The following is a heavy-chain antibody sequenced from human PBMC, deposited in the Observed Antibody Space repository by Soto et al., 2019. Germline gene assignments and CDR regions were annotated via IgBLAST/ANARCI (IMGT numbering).Heavy chain of an antibody. CDR3: VKEGYMRSDWYGQFDY. J-gene: IGHJ4*02. V-gene: IGHV3-64D*06. Sequence: EVQLVESGGTLVQPGGPLRLSCSASGFPFNSYAMHWVRQAPGKGLKFVSAISGYGAATYYADSVKGRFAISRDNSKNTLYLQMSSLRAEDTALYYCVKEGYMRSDWYGQFDYWGQGALVTVFS. D-gene: IGHD6-19*01. CDR2: ISGYGAAT. CDR1: GFPFNSYA.